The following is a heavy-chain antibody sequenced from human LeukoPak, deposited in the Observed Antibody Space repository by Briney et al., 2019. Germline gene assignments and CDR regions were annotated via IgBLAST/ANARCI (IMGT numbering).Heavy chain of an antibody. Sequence: GSLSLSCAASGFTFSSYAMSWVRQAPGKGLEWVSAISGSGGSTYYADSVKGRFTISRDNSKNTLYLQMNSLRAEDTAVYYCAKARIVVVPAAIHDWGQGTLVTVSS. CDR3: AKARIVVVPAAIHD. CDR2: ISGSGGST. J-gene: IGHJ4*02. V-gene: IGHV3-23*01. CDR1: GFTFSSYA. D-gene: IGHD2-2*01.